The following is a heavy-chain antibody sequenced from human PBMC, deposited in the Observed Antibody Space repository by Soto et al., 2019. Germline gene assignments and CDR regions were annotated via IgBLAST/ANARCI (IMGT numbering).Heavy chain of an antibody. V-gene: IGHV4-31*03. CDR1: GGSISSGGYY. Sequence: QVQLQESGPGLVKPSQTLSLTCTVSGGSISSGGYYWSWIRQHPGKGLEWIGYIYYSGSTDYNPSLESRVTISVYTSKNQFSLKLSSVTAADTAVYYCARYLQRGYSYGSYGMDVWGQGTTVTVSS. D-gene: IGHD5-18*01. CDR2: IYYSGST. CDR3: ARYLQRGYSYGSYGMDV. J-gene: IGHJ6*02.